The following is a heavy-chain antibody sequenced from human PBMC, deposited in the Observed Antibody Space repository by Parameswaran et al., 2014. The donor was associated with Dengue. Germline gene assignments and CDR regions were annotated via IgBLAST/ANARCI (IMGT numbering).Heavy chain of an antibody. CDR2: IWYDGSNK. J-gene: IGHJ6*02. Sequence: RQPPGKGLEWVAVIWYDGSNKYYADSVKGRFTISRDNSKNTLYLQMNSLRAEDTAVYYCARDPGNRYYDFWSGYYPFGGNYYYYGMDVWGQGTTVTVSS. V-gene: IGHV3-33*01. D-gene: IGHD3-3*01. CDR3: ARDPGNRYYDFWSGYYPFGGNYYYYGMDV.